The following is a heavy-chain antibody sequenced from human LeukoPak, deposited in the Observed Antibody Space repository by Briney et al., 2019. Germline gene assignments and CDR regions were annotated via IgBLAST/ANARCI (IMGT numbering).Heavy chain of an antibody. J-gene: IGHJ4*02. CDR3: ARAAPHSYYYDSSGYYYPYYFDY. Sequence: SETLSLTCAVSGYSISSGYYWGWIRQPPGKGLEWIGSIYQSGSTYYNPSLKSRVTISVDTSKNQFSLKLSSVTAADTAVYYCARAAPHSYYYDSSGYYYPYYFDYWGQGTLVTVSS. CDR2: IYQSGST. D-gene: IGHD3-22*01. V-gene: IGHV4-38-2*01. CDR1: GYSISSGYY.